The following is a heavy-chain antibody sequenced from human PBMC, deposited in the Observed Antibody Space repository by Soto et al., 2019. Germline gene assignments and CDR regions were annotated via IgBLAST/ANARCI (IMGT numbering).Heavy chain of an antibody. CDR2: ISGYDGNT. Sequence: SVKVSCKASCYTFMNYGITWVRQAPGQGLEWMGWISGYDGNTNYAQNFQGRVTMTTDPSTRTAYMELRSLRSDDTAVYYCARKSSSSSWFDPWGQGTLVTVSS. J-gene: IGHJ5*02. D-gene: IGHD6-6*01. CDR1: CYTFMNYG. CDR3: ARKSSSSSWFDP. V-gene: IGHV1-18*01.